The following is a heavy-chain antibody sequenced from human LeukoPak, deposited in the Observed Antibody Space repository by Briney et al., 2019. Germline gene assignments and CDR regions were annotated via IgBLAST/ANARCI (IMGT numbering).Heavy chain of an antibody. D-gene: IGHD1-1*01. CDR2: IYYSGST. CDR3: ARDHAGGIGLNWFDP. CDR1: GGSISSSSYY. V-gene: IGHV4-39*07. Sequence: SETLSLTCTVSGGSISSSSYYWGWIRQPPGKGLEWIGSIYYSGSTYYNPSLKSRVTISVDTSKNQFSLKLSSVTAADTAVYYCARDHAGGIGLNWFDPWGQGTLVTVSS. J-gene: IGHJ5*02.